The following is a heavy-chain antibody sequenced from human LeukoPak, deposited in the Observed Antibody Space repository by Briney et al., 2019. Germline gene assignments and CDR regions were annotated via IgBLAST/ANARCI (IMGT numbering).Heavy chain of an antibody. CDR2: INPNSGGT. CDR3: ARGTAYCSGGSCYSNWFDP. J-gene: IGHJ5*02. CDR1: GYTFTGYY. D-gene: IGHD2-15*01. Sequence: ASVKVSCKASGYTFTGYYMHWVRQAPGQGLEWMGWINPNSGGTNYAQKFQGRVTMTRDTSISTAYMELSRLRSDDTAVYYCARGTAYCSGGSCYSNWFDPWGQGTLVTVSS. V-gene: IGHV1-2*02.